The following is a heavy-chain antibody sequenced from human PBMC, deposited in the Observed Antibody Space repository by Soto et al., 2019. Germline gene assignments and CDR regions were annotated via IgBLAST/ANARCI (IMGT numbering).Heavy chain of an antibody. Sequence: PSETLSLTCAVYGGSFSGYYWSWIRQPPGKGLEWIGEINHSGSTNYNPSLKSRVTISVDTSKNQFSLKLSSVTAVDTAVYYCARGRGGHYYYYGMDVWGQGTTVTVSS. CDR2: INHSGST. V-gene: IGHV4-34*01. J-gene: IGHJ6*02. D-gene: IGHD2-15*01. CDR1: GGSFSGYY. CDR3: ARGRGGHYYYYGMDV.